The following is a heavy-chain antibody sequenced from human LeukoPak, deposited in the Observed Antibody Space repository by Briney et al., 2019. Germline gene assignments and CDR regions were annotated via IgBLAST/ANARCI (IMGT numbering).Heavy chain of an antibody. CDR3: AREPSESFIDY. CDR1: GYTFSTYG. Sequence: GASVKVSCKASGYTFSTYGISWVRQAPGQGLEWMGWISAYNGNTNYAQNLQGRVTMTTDTSTSTAYMDLRSLRSDDTAVYYCAREPSESFIDYWGQGTLVTVSS. J-gene: IGHJ4*02. CDR2: ISAYNGNT. D-gene: IGHD1-26*01. V-gene: IGHV1-18*01.